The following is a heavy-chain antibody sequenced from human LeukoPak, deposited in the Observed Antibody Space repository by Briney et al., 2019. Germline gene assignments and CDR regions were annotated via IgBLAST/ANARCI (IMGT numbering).Heavy chain of an antibody. CDR3: ARDRVRGGGGISYYYYGMDV. J-gene: IGHJ6*02. V-gene: IGHV3-66*01. D-gene: IGHD3-10*01. CDR1: GFTVSSNY. Sequence: QPGGSLRLSCAASGFTVSSNYMSWVRQAPGKGLEWVSVIYSGGSTYYADSVKGRFTISRDNSKNTLYLQMNSLRAEDTAVYYCARDRVRGGGGISYYYYGMDVWGQGTTVTVFS. CDR2: IYSGGST.